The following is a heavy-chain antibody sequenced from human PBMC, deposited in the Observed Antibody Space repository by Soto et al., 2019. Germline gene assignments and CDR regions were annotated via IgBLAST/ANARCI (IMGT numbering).Heavy chain of an antibody. V-gene: IGHV4-30-2*01. CDR2: IYDNGNT. CDR3: ARMWGWFDP. CDR1: GASISSGGYS. J-gene: IGHJ5*02. D-gene: IGHD3-16*01. Sequence: QLQLQESGSGLVKPSQTLSLTCAVSGASISSGGYSWNWIRQPPGKGLEWIGYIYDNGNTYYNPSLKSRVTISVAKSRNQFSLNLTSVTAADTAVYFCARMWGWFDPWGQGTLVTVSA.